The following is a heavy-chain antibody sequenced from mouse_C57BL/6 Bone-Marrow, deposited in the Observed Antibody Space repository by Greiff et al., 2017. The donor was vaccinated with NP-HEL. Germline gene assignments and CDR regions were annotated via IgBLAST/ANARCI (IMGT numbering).Heavy chain of an antibody. CDR2: IDPANGNT. V-gene: IGHV14-3*01. CDR1: GFNIKNTY. J-gene: IGHJ3*01. D-gene: IGHD1-1*01. Sequence: VQLQQSVAELVRPGASVKLSCTASGFNIKNTYMHWVKQRPEQGLEWIGRIDPANGNTKYAPKFQGKATITADTSSNTAYLQLSSLTSEDTAIYYWAVFYYYGSRGFAYWGQGTLVTVSA. CDR3: AVFYYYGSRGFAY.